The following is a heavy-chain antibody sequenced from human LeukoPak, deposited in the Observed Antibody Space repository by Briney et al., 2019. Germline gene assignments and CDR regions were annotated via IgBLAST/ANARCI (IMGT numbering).Heavy chain of an antibody. V-gene: IGHV3-64*01. CDR3: AKVSVVPGAHAEYFQY. Sequence: GGSLRLSCAASGFTFSSYAMHWVRQAPGKGLEYVSAISSNGGSTYYANSVKGRFTISRDNSKNTVYLQMNNLRVEDAAVYYCAKVSVVPGAHAEYFQYWGQGTLVTVSS. CDR1: GFTFSSYA. CDR2: ISSNGGST. D-gene: IGHD2-2*01. J-gene: IGHJ1*01.